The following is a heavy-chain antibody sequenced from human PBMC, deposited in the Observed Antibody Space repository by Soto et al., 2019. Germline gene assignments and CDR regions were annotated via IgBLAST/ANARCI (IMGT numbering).Heavy chain of an antibody. V-gene: IGHV3-33*01. J-gene: IGHJ6*03. D-gene: IGHD2-2*01. Sequence: QVQLVESGGGVVQPGRSLRLSCAASGFTFSSYGMHWVRQAPGKGLEWVAGIWYDGSNKYYADSVKGRFTISRDNSKNTLYLQMNSLRAEDTAVYYCAREGDYCSSTSCYGAYYYYMDVWGKGTTVTVSS. CDR3: AREGDYCSSTSCYGAYYYYMDV. CDR2: IWYDGSNK. CDR1: GFTFSSYG.